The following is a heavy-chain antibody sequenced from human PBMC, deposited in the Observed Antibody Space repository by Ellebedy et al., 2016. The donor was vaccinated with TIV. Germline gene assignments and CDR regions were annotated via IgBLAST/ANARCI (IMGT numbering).Heavy chain of an antibody. Sequence: GESLKISCAASGFTFSSYSMNWVRQAPGKGLQWVSYIGSSTYAIYYADSVKGRFTISRDNAKNSLYLQMNSLRAEDTAVYYCARGPYDSTSYAMDVWGQGTTVTVSS. J-gene: IGHJ6*02. CDR3: ARGPYDSTSYAMDV. D-gene: IGHD3-3*01. CDR1: GFTFSSYS. V-gene: IGHV3-48*04. CDR2: IGSSTYAI.